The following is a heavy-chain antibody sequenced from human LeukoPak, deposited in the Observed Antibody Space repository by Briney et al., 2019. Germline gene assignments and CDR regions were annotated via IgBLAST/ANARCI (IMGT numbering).Heavy chain of an antibody. Sequence: PGGSLRLSCAASGFTFSSYWMSWVRQAPGKGLEWVANIKQDGSEKYYVDSVKGRFTISRDNAKNSLYLQMNSLRAEDTAVYYCARGSGWSTEDWFDPWGQGTLVTVSS. V-gene: IGHV3-7*01. D-gene: IGHD6-19*01. CDR1: GFTFSSYW. CDR2: IKQDGSEK. J-gene: IGHJ5*02. CDR3: ARGSGWSTEDWFDP.